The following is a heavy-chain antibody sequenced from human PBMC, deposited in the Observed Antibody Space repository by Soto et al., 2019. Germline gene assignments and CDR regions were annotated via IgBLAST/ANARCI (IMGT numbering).Heavy chain of an antibody. CDR2: ISSNGDTA. D-gene: IGHD4-17*01. V-gene: IGHV3-23*01. Sequence: GGSLRLSCASSGFTFSNYGMNWVRQAPGKGPEWVSGISSNGDTANYADSVNGRFTISRDNSKNALYMQMNGLRPEDTAVYYCAKDLSRWPHYAFDSWGQGTLVTVAS. J-gene: IGHJ5*01. CDR3: AKDLSRWPHYAFDS. CDR1: GFTFSNYG.